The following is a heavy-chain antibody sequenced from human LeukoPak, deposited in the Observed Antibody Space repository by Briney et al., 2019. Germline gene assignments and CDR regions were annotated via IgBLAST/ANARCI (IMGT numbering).Heavy chain of an antibody. CDR2: INANSGAT. CDR1: GYIFTGYY. J-gene: IGHJ1*01. D-gene: IGHD3-22*01. Sequence: ASVKVSCKASGYIFTGYYLHWVRQAPRQGPEWMGWINANSGATYYLQKFQGRITMTRDTSISTAYMEQDRLISDDTAVYYCARVVEVGVPGFQNWGQGTLVTVSS. CDR3: ARVVEVGVPGFQN. V-gene: IGHV1-2*02.